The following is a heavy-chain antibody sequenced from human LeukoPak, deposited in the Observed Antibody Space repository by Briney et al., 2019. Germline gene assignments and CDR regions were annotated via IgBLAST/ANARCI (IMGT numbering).Heavy chain of an antibody. CDR2: IIPIFGTA. D-gene: IGHD4-17*01. V-gene: IGHV1-69*13. Sequence: ASVKVSCKASGGTFSSYAISWVRQAPGQGLEWMGGIIPIFGTANYAQKFQGRVTITADESTSTAYMELSSLRSEDTAVYYCARGHGDYIYYYYGMDVWGQGTTVTVSS. CDR1: GGTFSSYA. J-gene: IGHJ6*02. CDR3: ARGHGDYIYYYYGMDV.